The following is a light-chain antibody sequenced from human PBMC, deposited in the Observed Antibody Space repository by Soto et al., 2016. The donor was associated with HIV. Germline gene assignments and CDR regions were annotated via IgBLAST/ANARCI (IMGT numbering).Light chain of an antibody. V-gene: IGKV1-39*01. J-gene: IGKJ2*01. Sequence: DIQMTQSPSSLSASVGDRVTITCRASQSISHYLNWYQQKPGTAPKLLIYGASSLQSGVTLRFSGSGSGTEFTLTITSLQPEDFATYYCQQSYSVPYTFGQGTKLEIQ. CDR1: QSISHY. CDR3: QQSYSVPYT. CDR2: GAS.